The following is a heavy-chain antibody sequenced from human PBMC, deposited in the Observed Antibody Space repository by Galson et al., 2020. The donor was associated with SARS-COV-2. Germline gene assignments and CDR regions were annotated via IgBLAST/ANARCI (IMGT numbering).Heavy chain of an antibody. CDR1: GFTFSSYG. V-gene: IGHV3-30*03. CDR3: ARVEGPSASYRDTYFDH. D-gene: IGHD3-16*02. CDR2: ISYDGSNK. Sequence: GGSLRLSCAASGFTFSSYGMHWVRQAPGKGLEWVAVISYDGSNKYYADSVKGRLTISRDYSQNTVYLQMNSLRVEDTAVYYCARVEGPSASYRDTYFDHWGQGTLVSVSS. J-gene: IGHJ4*02.